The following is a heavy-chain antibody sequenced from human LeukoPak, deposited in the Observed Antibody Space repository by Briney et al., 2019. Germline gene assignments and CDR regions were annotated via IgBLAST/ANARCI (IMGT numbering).Heavy chain of an antibody. CDR2: IKEDGSEK. J-gene: IGHJ4*02. Sequence: GGSLRLSCADSGFTFSRYWMTWVRQAPVKGLEYIAHIKEDGSEKYSVDSVKGRFTISIEHAKNSLFLQMNSLRVEGTAVYYCARDSIAERGQQLANWGRGTVVAVSS. V-gene: IGHV3-7*04. CDR3: ARDSIAERGQQLAN. CDR1: GFTFSRYW. D-gene: IGHD6-13*01.